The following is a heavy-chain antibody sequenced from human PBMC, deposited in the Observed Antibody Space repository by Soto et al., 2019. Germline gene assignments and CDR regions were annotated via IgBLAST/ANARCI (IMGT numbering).Heavy chain of an antibody. CDR1: GYTFTNYG. D-gene: IGHD3-9*01. CDR3: ARGTGSYYWYFDI. Sequence: QVQLVQSGAEVKKPGASVKVSCQASGYTFTNYGVTWVRLAPGQGLAGVGWISAYSGHTNYAQKLQGRVTMTTDASTSIAYMELRCLRSDDTAVYYCARGTGSYYWYFDIWGRGTLVTVSS. CDR2: ISAYSGHT. V-gene: IGHV1-18*01. J-gene: IGHJ2*01.